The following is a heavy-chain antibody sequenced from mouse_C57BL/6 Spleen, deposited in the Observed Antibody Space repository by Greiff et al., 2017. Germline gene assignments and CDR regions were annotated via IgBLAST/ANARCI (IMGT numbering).Heavy chain of an antibody. V-gene: IGHV1-72*01. D-gene: IGHD2-3*01. J-gene: IGHJ1*03. CDR2: IDPTGGGT. CDR1: GYTFTSYW. Sequence: QVQLQQPGAELVKPGASVKLSCKASGYTFTSYWMHWVKQRPGRGLEWMGGIDPTGGGTKYNEKFKGKATLTVDKPSSTAYMQLSSLTSEDSAVYYCARRGDDGRLYWYFDVWGTGTTVTVSS. CDR3: ARRGDDGRLYWYFDV.